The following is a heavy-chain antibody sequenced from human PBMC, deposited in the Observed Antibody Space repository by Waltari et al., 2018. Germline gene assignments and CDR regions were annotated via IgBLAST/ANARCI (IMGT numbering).Heavy chain of an antibody. CDR2: FDPEDGET. CDR3: ATDTYYYDSSGTPGLFDY. J-gene: IGHJ4*02. V-gene: IGHV1-24*01. Sequence: QVQLVQSGAEVKKPGASVKVSCKVSGYTLTELSMHWVRQAPGKGLEWMGGFDPEDGETIYAQKFQGRVTMTEDTSTDTAYMELSSLRSEDTAVYYCATDTYYYDSSGTPGLFDYWGQGTLVTVSS. D-gene: IGHD3-22*01. CDR1: GYTLTELS.